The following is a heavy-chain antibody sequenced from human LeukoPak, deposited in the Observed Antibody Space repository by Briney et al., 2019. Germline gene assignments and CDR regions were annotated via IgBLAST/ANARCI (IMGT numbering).Heavy chain of an antibody. D-gene: IGHD6-19*01. CDR3: YVSGWTEDIDN. J-gene: IGHJ4*02. Sequence: GGSLRLSCAASGITFSSHAMHWVRQAPGKGLEYVSAISDNGGMTFYADSVKGRFTISRDNSKNTLYLQMSSLRGEDTAVNYCYVSGWTEDIDNWGQGTLVTVSS. V-gene: IGHV3-64D*06. CDR2: ISDNGGMT. CDR1: GITFSSHA.